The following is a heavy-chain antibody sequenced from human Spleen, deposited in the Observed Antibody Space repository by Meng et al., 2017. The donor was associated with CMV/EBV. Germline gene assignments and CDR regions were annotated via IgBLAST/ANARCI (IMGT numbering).Heavy chain of an antibody. CDR2: INSDGSST. V-gene: IGHV3-74*01. J-gene: IGHJ6*02. CDR3: ARGGVWTMGATFYHGMDV. CDR1: GFTFSSYW. Sequence: GGSLRLTCAASGFTFSSYWMHWVRQAPGKVLVWVSRINSDGSSTNYADSVKGRFNISRDNAKNTLYLQMNSLRAEDTALYYCARGGVWTMGATFYHGMDVWGQGTTVTVSS. D-gene: IGHD1-26*01.